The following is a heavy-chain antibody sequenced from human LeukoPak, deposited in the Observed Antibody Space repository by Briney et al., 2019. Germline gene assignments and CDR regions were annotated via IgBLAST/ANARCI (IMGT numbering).Heavy chain of an antibody. V-gene: IGHV1-69*06. J-gene: IGHJ5*02. Sequence: SVKVSCKASGGTFSSYAISWVRQAPGQGLEWMGGIIPIFGTANYAQKFQGRVAITADKSTSTAYMELSSLRSEDTAVYYCARVEEPGIAARFEPWGQGTLVTVSS. CDR3: ARVEEPGIAARFEP. CDR1: GGTFSSYA. CDR2: IIPIFGTA. D-gene: IGHD6-6*01.